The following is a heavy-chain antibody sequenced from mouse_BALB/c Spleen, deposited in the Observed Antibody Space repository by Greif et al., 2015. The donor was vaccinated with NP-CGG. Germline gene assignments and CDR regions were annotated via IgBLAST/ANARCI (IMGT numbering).Heavy chain of an antibody. CDR3: AKPMDY. CDR2: IRGDGST. Sequence: LQESGPGLVAPSQSLSITCTVSGFSLTSYGVSWVRQPPGKGLEWLGVIRGDGSTNYHSALISRLSISKDNSKSQVFLKLSSLQTDDTATYYCAKPMDYWGQGTSVTVSS. CDR1: GFSLTSYG. V-gene: IGHV2-3*01. J-gene: IGHJ4*01.